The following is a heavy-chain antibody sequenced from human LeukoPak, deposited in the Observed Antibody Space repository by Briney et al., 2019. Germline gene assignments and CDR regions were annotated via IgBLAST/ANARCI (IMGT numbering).Heavy chain of an antibody. CDR3: ARDIGFWSGYPIYY. J-gene: IGHJ4*02. V-gene: IGHV1-2*02. CDR1: GYTFTGYY. D-gene: IGHD3-3*01. Sequence: ASVKVSCKASGYTFTGYYMHWVRQAPGQALEWMGWINPNSGGTNYAQKFQGRVTMTRDTSISTAYMELSRLRSDYSAVSYCARDIGFWSGYPIYYWGQGTLVTVSS. CDR2: INPNSGGT.